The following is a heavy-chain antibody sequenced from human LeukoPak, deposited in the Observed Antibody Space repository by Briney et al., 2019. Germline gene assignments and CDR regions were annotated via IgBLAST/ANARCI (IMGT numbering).Heavy chain of an antibody. CDR1: GGSVSSGSYY. D-gene: IGHD3-16*01. CDR3: ARRTLCCGERFDP. J-gene: IGHJ5*02. V-gene: IGHV4-61*01. Sequence: PSETLSLTCAVSGGSVSSGSYYWSWIRQPPGKGLEWIGYIYYSGSANYNPSLKSRVTISVDTSKNEFSLRLSSVTAADTAVYYCARRTLCCGERFDPWGQGTLVTVSS. CDR2: IYYSGSA.